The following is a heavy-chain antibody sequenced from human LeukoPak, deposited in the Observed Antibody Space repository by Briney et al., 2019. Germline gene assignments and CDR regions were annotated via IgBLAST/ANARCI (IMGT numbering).Heavy chain of an antibody. Sequence: PSETLSLTCTVSGGSISSGSYYWSWIRQPAGKGLEWIGRIYTSGSTNYNPSLKSRVTMSVDTSKNQFSLKLSSVTAADTAVYYCARDVYYYDSSGISWFDPWGQGTLVTVSS. D-gene: IGHD3-22*01. J-gene: IGHJ5*02. V-gene: IGHV4-61*02. CDR3: ARDVYYYDSSGISWFDP. CDR2: IYTSGST. CDR1: GGSISSGSYY.